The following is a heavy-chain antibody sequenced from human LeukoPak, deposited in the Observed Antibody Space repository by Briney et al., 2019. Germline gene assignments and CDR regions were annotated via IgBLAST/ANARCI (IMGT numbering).Heavy chain of an antibody. J-gene: IGHJ4*02. CDR1: GFTFSSYW. D-gene: IGHD1-26*01. CDR2: ISSDGSST. CDR3: AGTLSGSYYVGDY. V-gene: IGHV3-74*01. Sequence: PGGSLRLSCAASGFTFSSYWMHWVRQAPVKGLVWVSRISSDGSSTSYAASVKGRFTISRDNAKNTLYLQMNSLRAEDTAIYYCAGTLSGSYYVGDYWGQGTLVTVST.